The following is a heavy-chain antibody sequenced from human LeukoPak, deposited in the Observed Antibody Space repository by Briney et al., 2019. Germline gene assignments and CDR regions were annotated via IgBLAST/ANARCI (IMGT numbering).Heavy chain of an antibody. V-gene: IGHV1-69*05. Sequence: SVKVSCKASGYTFTGYYMHWVRQAPGQGLEWMGGIIPIFGTANYAQKFQGRVTITTDESTSTAYMELSSLRSEDTAVYYCARGLYDSSGLDYWGQGTLVTVSS. J-gene: IGHJ4*02. CDR1: GYTFTGYY. CDR2: IIPIFGTA. D-gene: IGHD3-22*01. CDR3: ARGLYDSSGLDY.